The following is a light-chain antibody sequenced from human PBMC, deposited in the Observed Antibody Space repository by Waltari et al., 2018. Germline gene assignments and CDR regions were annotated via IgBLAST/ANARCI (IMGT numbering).Light chain of an antibody. V-gene: IGKV2-28*01. J-gene: IGKJ1*01. Sequence: DIVMTQSPLSLPVTPGEPASISCRSSQSLLHSNGYNYLDWYLQKPGQSPQLLIYLGSNRADGVPDRFSGSGSGTDFTLKISRVEAEDVGVYYCMQALQTPPTFGQGTKVEIK. CDR1: QSLLHSNGYNY. CDR2: LGS. CDR3: MQALQTPPT.